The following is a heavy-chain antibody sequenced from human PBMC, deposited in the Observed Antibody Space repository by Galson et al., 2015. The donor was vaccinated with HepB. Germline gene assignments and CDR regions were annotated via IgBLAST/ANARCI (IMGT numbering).Heavy chain of an antibody. V-gene: IGHV1-69*13. D-gene: IGHD3-22*01. J-gene: IGHJ4*02. CDR2: IIPSFGTP. CDR3: ARGSYSDSGAFFDH. Sequence: SVKVSCKASGDTLTNYTINWVRQAPGQGLEWMGGIIPSFGTPNHAQKFQGRVTITADESTSTAYMELSSLKSEDTAIYYCARGSYSDSGAFFDHWGQGTMVTVSS. CDR1: GDTLTNYT.